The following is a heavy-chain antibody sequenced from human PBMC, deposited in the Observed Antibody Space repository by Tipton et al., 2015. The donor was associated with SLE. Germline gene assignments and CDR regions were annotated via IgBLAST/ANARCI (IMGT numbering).Heavy chain of an antibody. CDR2: IYHSGST. Sequence: TLSLTCAVSGGSISSSNWWSWVRQPPGKGLEWIGEIYHSGSTNYNPSLKSRVTISVDTSKNQFSLKLSSVTAADTAVYYCARDRVPYSSGCFDIWGQGTMVTVSS. J-gene: IGHJ3*02. CDR1: GGSISSSNW. CDR3: ARDRVPYSSGCFDI. V-gene: IGHV4-4*02. D-gene: IGHD6-19*01.